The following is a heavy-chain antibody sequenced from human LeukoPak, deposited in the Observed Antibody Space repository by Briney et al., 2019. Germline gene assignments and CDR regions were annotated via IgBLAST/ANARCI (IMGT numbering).Heavy chain of an antibody. CDR1: GYSFSNHA. J-gene: IGHJ4*02. CDR2: IIPIFGIA. CDR3: ATVGFFRSNLATPIHVGHFFDY. Sequence: SVKVSCKASGYSFSNHAIIWVRQAPGQGLEWMATIIPIFGIANTAQRFQGRVTITAHESTRTAYMELRSLRSEATGVYYCATVGFFRSNLATPIHVGHFFDYWGQGTLVTVSS. V-gene: IGHV1-69*13. D-gene: IGHD6-6*01.